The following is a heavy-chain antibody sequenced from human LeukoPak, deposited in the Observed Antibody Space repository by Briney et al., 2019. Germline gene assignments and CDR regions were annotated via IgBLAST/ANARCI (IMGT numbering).Heavy chain of an antibody. D-gene: IGHD3-3*01. CDR1: GGSISSSSYY. J-gene: IGHJ4*02. CDR3: ARLSSITIFGVVDY. Sequence: PSETLSLTCTVSGGSISSSSYYWGWIRQTPGKGLEWIGSIYYSGSTYYNPSLKSRVTISVDTSKNQFSLKLSSVTAADTAVYYCARLSSITIFGVVDYWGQGTLVTVSS. CDR2: IYYSGST. V-gene: IGHV4-39*01.